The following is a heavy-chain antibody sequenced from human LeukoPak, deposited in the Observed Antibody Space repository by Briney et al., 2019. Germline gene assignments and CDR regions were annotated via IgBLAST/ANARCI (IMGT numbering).Heavy chain of an antibody. Sequence: KASETLSLTCTVSGYSISSGYYWGWIRQPPGKALEWIATIYYSGNTYYNPSLKSRVTISIDTSKNQFSLKLSSLTAADTAVYYCARVLARQFTSFSDSRPYSYYYMDVWGKGTTVTVSS. D-gene: IGHD2-21*01. V-gene: IGHV4-38-2*02. CDR3: ARVLARQFTSFSDSRPYSYYYMDV. CDR2: IYYSGNT. J-gene: IGHJ6*03. CDR1: GYSISSGYY.